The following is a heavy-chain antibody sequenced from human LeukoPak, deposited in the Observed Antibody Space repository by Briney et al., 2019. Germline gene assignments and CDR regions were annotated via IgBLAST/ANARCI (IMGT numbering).Heavy chain of an antibody. Sequence: SETLSLTCTVSGVSISSYYWSWIRQPAGKGLEWIGRIYTSGSTNDNPSRKSRVTMSVDTSKYAFSLMLSCVTAADTAVYYCARGGYSYGFDYWGQGTLVTVSS. CDR1: GVSISSYY. CDR3: ARGGYSYGFDY. D-gene: IGHD5-18*01. J-gene: IGHJ4*02. V-gene: IGHV4-4*07. CDR2: IYTSGST.